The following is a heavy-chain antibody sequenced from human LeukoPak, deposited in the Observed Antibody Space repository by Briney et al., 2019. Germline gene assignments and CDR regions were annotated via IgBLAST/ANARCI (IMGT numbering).Heavy chain of an antibody. CDR3: TAIRPDY. CDR1: GYSFSTDW. CDR2: IKSDVSNT. D-gene: IGHD2-21*02. J-gene: IGHJ4*02. V-gene: IGHV3-74*01. Sequence: PGGSLRLSCAASGYSFSTDWMHWVRQAPGKGQVWVARIKSDVSNTDYAASVKGRFTISRDDANNILYLQMNSLRVEDTAVYYCTAIRPDYWGQGTVVTVSS.